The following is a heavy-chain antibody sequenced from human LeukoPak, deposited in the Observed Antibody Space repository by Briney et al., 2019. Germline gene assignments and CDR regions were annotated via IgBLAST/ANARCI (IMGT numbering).Heavy chain of an antibody. V-gene: IGHV3-48*04. D-gene: IGHD4-17*01. CDR2: ISSSGATV. J-gene: IGHJ4*02. Sequence: GESLRLSCAASGFTFSRYSMNWVRQSPGKGLEWISYISSSGATVYYADSVKGRFTTSRDNAKNTVDLQMNSLRAEDTAVYYCARGGYGAHMGWGQGTLATVSS. CDR3: ARGGYGAHMG. CDR1: GFTFSRYS.